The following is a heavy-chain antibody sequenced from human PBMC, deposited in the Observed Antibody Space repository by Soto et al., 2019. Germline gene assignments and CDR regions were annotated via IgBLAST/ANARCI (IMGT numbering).Heavy chain of an antibody. J-gene: IGHJ4*02. V-gene: IGHV1-69*06. CDR2: IVPIFGTA. D-gene: IGHD3-22*01. CDR1: GGTFSSYA. Sequence: SVKVSCKASGGTFSSYAISWVRQAPGQGLEWMGGIVPIFGTANYAQKFQGRVTITADKSTSTAYMELSSLRSEDTAVYYCASTFYYYDSSGYYLPHAPFDYWGQGTLVTVSS. CDR3: ASTFYYYDSSGYYLPHAPFDY.